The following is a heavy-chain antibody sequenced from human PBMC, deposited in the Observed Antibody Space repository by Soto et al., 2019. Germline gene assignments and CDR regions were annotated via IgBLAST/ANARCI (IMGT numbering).Heavy chain of an antibody. D-gene: IGHD3-16*01. V-gene: IGHV3-33*01. CDR2: IWFNGSQA. Sequence: QVHLVESGGDVVQPGTSLRLSCSASGFTFSSYAMHWVRRAPGKGLEWVAVIWFNGSQAIYADSVKGRFSISRDNSKNTLHLQMNRLRAEDTAVYYCTRDLSPYLITWTFDIWGPGTMVTVSS. J-gene: IGHJ3*02. CDR1: GFTFSSYA. CDR3: TRDLSPYLITWTFDI.